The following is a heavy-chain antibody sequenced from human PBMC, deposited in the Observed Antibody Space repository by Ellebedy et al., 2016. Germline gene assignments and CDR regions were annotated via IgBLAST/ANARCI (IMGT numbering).Heavy chain of an antibody. CDR2: IYTSGST. Sequence: GSLRLSXTVSGGSISSYYWNWIRQPAGKGLEWIGRIYTSGSTNYNPSLQSRVTMSVGTSKNQFSLKLTSVTAADTAVYYCARGAISTGADYWGQGTLVTVSS. CDR1: GGSISSYY. J-gene: IGHJ4*02. V-gene: IGHV4-4*07. D-gene: IGHD1-14*01. CDR3: ARGAISTGADY.